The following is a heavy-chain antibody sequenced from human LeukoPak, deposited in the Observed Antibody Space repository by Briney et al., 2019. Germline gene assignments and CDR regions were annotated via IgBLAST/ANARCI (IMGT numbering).Heavy chain of an antibody. Sequence: ASVKVSCKASGGTFSSYTISWVRQAPGQGLEWMGRIIPILGIVNYAQKFQGRVTITADKSTSTAYIELSSLRSEDTAVYYCARGPRDSNYFSYYYYYYMDVWGKGTTVTVSS. D-gene: IGHD4-11*01. CDR2: IIPILGIV. V-gene: IGHV1-69*02. CDR1: GGTFSSYT. J-gene: IGHJ6*03. CDR3: ARGPRDSNYFSYYYYYYMDV.